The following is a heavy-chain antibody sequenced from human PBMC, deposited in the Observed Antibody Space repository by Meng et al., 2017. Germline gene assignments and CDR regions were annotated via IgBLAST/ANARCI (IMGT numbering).Heavy chain of an antibody. CDR1: GGTFSSDA. CDR2: IIPIFGTA. V-gene: IGHV1-69*01. D-gene: IGHD4-17*01. J-gene: IGHJ4*02. CDR3: AMILRNSYGDYEDY. Sequence: QRRLWHAGREVKKRGPRVTASCKASGGTFSSDAISWVRQAPGQGREWMGGIIPIFGTANYAQKFQGRVTLTADESTSTADMELSSLRSEDTAVYYCAMILRNSYGDYEDYWGQGTLVTSPQ.